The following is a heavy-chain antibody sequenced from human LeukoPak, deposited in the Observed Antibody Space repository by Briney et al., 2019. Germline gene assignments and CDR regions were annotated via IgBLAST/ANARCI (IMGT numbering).Heavy chain of an antibody. Sequence: ASVKVACKASGYTFTSYGISWVRQAPGQGLEWMGWISPFNGKTNSTQKFQGRVTMSTDTSTSTVYMELRSLRSDDTAVYYCARDGGYSSSWYALDFDYWGQGTLVTVSS. J-gene: IGHJ4*02. CDR2: ISPFNGKT. D-gene: IGHD6-13*01. CDR3: ARDGGYSSSWYALDFDY. CDR1: GYTFTSYG. V-gene: IGHV1-18*01.